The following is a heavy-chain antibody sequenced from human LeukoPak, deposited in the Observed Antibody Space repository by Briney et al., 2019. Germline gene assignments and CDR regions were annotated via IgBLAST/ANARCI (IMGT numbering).Heavy chain of an antibody. CDR1: GFTFSSYA. V-gene: IGHV3-23*01. Sequence: GGSLRPSCAASGFTFSSYAMSWVLQAPGKGLEWVSAISGSGGSTYYADSVKGRFTISRDNSKNTLYLQMNSLRAEDTAVYYCAKDHIVGATVIGELGYWGQGTLVTVSS. D-gene: IGHD1-26*01. CDR3: AKDHIVGATVIGELGY. J-gene: IGHJ4*02. CDR2: ISGSGGST.